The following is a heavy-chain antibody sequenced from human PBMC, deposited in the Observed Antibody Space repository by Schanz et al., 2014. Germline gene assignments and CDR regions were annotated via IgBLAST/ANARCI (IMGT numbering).Heavy chain of an antibody. CDR3: ARGYGDSPTDF. J-gene: IGHJ4*02. CDR1: GGTFNSYT. D-gene: IGHD4-17*01. Sequence: QVQLVQSGAGVTQPGASMTVSCKAYGGTFNSYTINWVRQAPGQGLEWMGRIIPILGIANYAQKFQGRVTITAVRSTSTAYMELSSLRSEDTAVYCCARGYGDSPTDFWGQGTLVTVSS. CDR2: IIPILGIA. V-gene: IGHV1-69*02.